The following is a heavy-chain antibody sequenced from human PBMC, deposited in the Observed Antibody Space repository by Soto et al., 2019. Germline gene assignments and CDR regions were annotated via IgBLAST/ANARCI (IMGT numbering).Heavy chain of an antibody. D-gene: IGHD2-15*01. CDR3: ARRYGGNFDY. CDR2: IYYSGSS. Sequence: SETLSLTCTVSGGSISSGDYYWSWIRQHPGKGLEWIGYIYYSGSSNYNPSLKSRVTISVDTSKNQFSLKLSSVTAADTAVYYCARRYGGNFDYWVQGTLVTVSS. CDR1: GGSISSGDYY. J-gene: IGHJ4*02. V-gene: IGHV4-61*08.